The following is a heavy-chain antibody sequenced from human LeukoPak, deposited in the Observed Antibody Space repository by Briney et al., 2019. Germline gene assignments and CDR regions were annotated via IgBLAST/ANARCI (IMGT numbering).Heavy chain of an antibody. Sequence: ASVKVSCKASGYTFTGYYMHWVRQAPGQGLEWMGWINPNSGGTNYAQKFQGRVTMTRDTSISTAYMELSRLRSDDTAVYYCAREGRIVARGCGFDYWGQGTLVTVSS. CDR2: INPNSGGT. J-gene: IGHJ4*02. CDR1: GYTFTGYY. CDR3: AREGRIVARGCGFDY. V-gene: IGHV1-2*02. D-gene: IGHD2-21*01.